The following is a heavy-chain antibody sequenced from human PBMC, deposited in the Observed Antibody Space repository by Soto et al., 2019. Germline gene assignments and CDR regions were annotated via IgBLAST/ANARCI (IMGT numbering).Heavy chain of an antibody. CDR2: ISGGGDYT. CDR1: EFTFSNFA. D-gene: IGHD2-21*01. J-gene: IGHJ4*02. Sequence: GGSLRLSCAASEFTFSNFAMSWVRQAPGRGLEWVSAISGGGDYTFYTDSVKGRFTISRDNSKNTLWLQMISLRAEDTAVYYCAKVARGGECCINDFDSWGQGTLVTVSS. V-gene: IGHV3-23*01. CDR3: AKVARGGECCINDFDS.